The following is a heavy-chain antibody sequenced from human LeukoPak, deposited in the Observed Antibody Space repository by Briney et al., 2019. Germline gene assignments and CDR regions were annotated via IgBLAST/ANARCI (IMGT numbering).Heavy chain of an antibody. CDR1: GFTLGGHD. J-gene: IGHJ4*02. CDR2: VSAGHRA. CDR3: VREARGYHYTYFDY. D-gene: IGHD5-18*01. Sequence: GGTLRLSCTASGFTLGGHDMHWVRQTTGDGLEWVAAVSAGHRAFYAGSVKGRFTVSREDAKNSLYLQMNSLRAGDTAVYYCVREARGYHYTYFDYWGQGSLVTVSS. V-gene: IGHV3-13*01.